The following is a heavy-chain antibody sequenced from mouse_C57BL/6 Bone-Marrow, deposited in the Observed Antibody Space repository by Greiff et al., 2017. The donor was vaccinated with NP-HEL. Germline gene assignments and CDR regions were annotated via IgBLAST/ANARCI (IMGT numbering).Heavy chain of an antibody. CDR1: GFTFSDYY. Sequence: EVHLVESEGGLVQPGSSMKLSCTASGFTFSDYYMAWVRQVPEKGLEWVANINYDGSSTYYLDSLKSRFIISRDNAKNILYLQMSSLKSEDTATYYCARGGFRYYALYAMDYWGQGTSVTVSS. D-gene: IGHD2-12*01. CDR3: ARGGFRYYALYAMDY. V-gene: IGHV5-16*01. CDR2: INYDGSST. J-gene: IGHJ4*01.